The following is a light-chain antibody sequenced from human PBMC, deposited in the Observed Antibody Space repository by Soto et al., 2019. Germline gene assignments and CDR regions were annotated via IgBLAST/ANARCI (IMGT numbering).Light chain of an antibody. CDR3: CSYAGSSTSLYV. V-gene: IGLV2-23*01. CDR2: EGS. J-gene: IGLJ1*01. Sequence: QSALNQPASVSGSPGQSITISCTGTSSDVGSYNLVSWYQQHPGKAPKLMIYEGSKRPSGVSNRFSGSKSGNTASLTISGLQAEDEADYYCCSYAGSSTSLYVFGTGTKVTVL. CDR1: SSDVGSYNL.